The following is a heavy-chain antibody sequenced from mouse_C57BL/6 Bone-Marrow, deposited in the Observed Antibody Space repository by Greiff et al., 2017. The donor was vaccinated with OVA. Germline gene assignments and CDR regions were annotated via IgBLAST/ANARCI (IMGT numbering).Heavy chain of an antibody. CDR3: ARWGCFITTVVGFDY. V-gene: IGHV1-61*01. CDR1: GYTFTSYW. Sequence: QVQLQQPGAELVRPGSSVKLSCKASGYTFTSYWMDWVKQRPGQGLEWIGNIYPSDSETHYNQKFKDKATLTVDKSSSTAYMQLSSLTSEDSAVYYCARWGCFITTVVGFDYWGQGTTLTVSS. D-gene: IGHD1-1*01. J-gene: IGHJ2*01. CDR2: IYPSDSET.